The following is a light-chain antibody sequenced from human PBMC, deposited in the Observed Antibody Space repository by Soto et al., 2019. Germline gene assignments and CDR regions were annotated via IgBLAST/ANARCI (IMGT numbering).Light chain of an antibody. J-gene: IGKJ1*01. CDR2: KAS. CDR1: QSINSH. V-gene: IGKV1-5*03. Sequence: DILMTQSPSSLSASVGDTVTITCRASQSINSHLNWYQQKPGKAPKLLIYKASTLKSGVPSRFSGSGSGTEFTLTISSLQPDDFATYYCQHYNSYSEAFGQ. CDR3: QHYNSYSEA.